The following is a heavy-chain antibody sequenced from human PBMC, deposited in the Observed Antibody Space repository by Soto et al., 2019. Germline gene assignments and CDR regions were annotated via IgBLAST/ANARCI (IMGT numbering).Heavy chain of an antibody. V-gene: IGHV3-23*01. CDR3: AKDPPSTYCSGGSCYVGGDFDY. CDR1: GFTFSSYG. Sequence: GGSLRLSCAASGFTFSSYGMHWVRQAPGKGLEWVAAICGGGGSTYYADSVKGRFTISRDNSKNTLYLQMNSLRAEDTAVYYCAKDPPSTYCSGGSCYVGGDFDYWGQGTLVTVSS. J-gene: IGHJ4*02. D-gene: IGHD2-15*01. CDR2: ICGGGGST.